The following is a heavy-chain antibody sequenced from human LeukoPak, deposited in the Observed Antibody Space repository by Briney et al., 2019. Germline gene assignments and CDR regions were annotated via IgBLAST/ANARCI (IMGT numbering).Heavy chain of an antibody. Sequence: PGGSLRLSCAASGFTFSNYNMNWVRQAPGKGLEWVSCIGSSSSFIYYADSVKGRFTISRDNAKNSLYLQMNSLRAEDTAVYYCARESVAGDAEVDCWGQGALVTVSS. J-gene: IGHJ4*02. D-gene: IGHD6-19*01. CDR1: GFTFSNYN. CDR2: IGSSSSFI. V-gene: IGHV3-21*01. CDR3: ARESVAGDAEVDC.